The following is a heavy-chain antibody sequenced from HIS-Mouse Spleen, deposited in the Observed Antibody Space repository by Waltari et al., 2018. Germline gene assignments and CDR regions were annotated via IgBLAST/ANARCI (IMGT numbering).Heavy chain of an antibody. V-gene: IGHV4-39*07. CDR2: IYYSGST. CDR1: GGSISSSSYY. J-gene: IGHJ4*02. Sequence: QLQLQESGPGLVKPSETLSLTCTVSGGSISSSSYYWGWIRQPPGKGLEWIGSIYYSGSTYYNPSLKSRVTISVDTSKNQFSLKLSSVTAADTAVYYCASLYYDILTGYYRDYWGQGTLVTVSS. CDR3: ASLYYDILTGYYRDY. D-gene: IGHD3-9*01.